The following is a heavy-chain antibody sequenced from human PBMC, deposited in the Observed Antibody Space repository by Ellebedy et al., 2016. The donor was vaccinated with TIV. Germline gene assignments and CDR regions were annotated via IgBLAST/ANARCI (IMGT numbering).Heavy chain of an antibody. Sequence: GSLRLSCAVYGGSFSGYYWSWVRQPPGKGLEWIGEINHSGSTNYNPSLKSRVTISVDTSKNQFSLKLSSVTAADTAVYYCARGGRGGRRNAGIDYWGQGTLVTVSS. V-gene: IGHV4-34*01. J-gene: IGHJ4*02. CDR2: INHSGST. D-gene: IGHD1-1*01. CDR1: GGSFSGYY. CDR3: ARGGRGGRRNAGIDY.